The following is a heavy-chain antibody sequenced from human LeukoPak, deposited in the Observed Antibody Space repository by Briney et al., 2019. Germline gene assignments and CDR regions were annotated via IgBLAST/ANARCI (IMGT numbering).Heavy chain of an antibody. Sequence: AITRRGDTTYYADSVKGRFTISRDNSKNTLYLQMNSLRAEDTAVYYCAKGESSGSTVYWGQGTLVTVSS. J-gene: IGHJ4*02. CDR3: AKGESSGSTVY. V-gene: IGHV3-23*01. CDR2: ITRRGDTT. D-gene: IGHD6-19*01.